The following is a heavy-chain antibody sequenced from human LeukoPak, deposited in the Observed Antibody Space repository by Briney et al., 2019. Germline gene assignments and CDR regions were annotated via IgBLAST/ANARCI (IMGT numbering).Heavy chain of an antibody. D-gene: IGHD1-1*01. CDR2: IKQDGSQK. V-gene: IGHV3-7*03. Sequence: GGSLRLSCAASEFDFSSHAMTWVRQAPGKGLEWVANIKQDGSQKYYVDSVKGRFTISRDNAQSSLYLQMNSLRVEDTGVYYCARTGTTFDYWGQGTLVTVSS. J-gene: IGHJ4*02. CDR3: ARTGTTFDY. CDR1: EFDFSSHA.